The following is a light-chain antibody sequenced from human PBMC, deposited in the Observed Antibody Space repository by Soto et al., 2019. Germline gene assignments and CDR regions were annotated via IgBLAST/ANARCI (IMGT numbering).Light chain of an antibody. V-gene: IGLV1-47*01. CDR1: SSNIGSNY. CDR3: ASWDDSLSGVV. CDR2: RNS. Sequence: QTVVTQPPSAYGTPGQRVTISCSGSSSNIGSNYVYWYQQLPGTAPKLLIYRNSQRPSGVPDRFSGSKSGTSASLAISGLRSEDEADYYCASWDDSLSGVVFGGGTKVTVL. J-gene: IGLJ2*01.